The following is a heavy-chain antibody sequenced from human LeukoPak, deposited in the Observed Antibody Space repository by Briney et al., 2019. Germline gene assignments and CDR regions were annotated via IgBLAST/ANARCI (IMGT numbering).Heavy chain of an antibody. J-gene: IGHJ6*02. CDR2: IYTSGST. CDR3: ARVERGHYYHGMDV. D-gene: IGHD3-10*01. Sequence: SETLSLTCTVSGGSISSGSYYWSWIRQPAGKGLEWIGRIYTSGSTNYNPSLKSRVTISVDTSKNQFSLKLSSVTAADTAVYYCARVERGHYYHGMDVWGQGTTVTVSS. V-gene: IGHV4-61*02. CDR1: GGSISSGSYY.